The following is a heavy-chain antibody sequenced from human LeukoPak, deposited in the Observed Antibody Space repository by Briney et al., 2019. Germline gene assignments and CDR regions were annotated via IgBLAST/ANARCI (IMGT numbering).Heavy chain of an antibody. V-gene: IGHV3-30*04. J-gene: IGHJ2*01. CDR3: ANWWFGGFDL. Sequence: PGRSLRLSCAASGFTFSNYAMHWVRQAPGKGLEWVAIISFDESNKYYADSVKGRFTISRDNAKNSLYLQMNSLRAEDTAVYYCANWWFGGFDLWGRGTLVTVSS. D-gene: IGHD3-10*01. CDR1: GFTFSNYA. CDR2: ISFDESNK.